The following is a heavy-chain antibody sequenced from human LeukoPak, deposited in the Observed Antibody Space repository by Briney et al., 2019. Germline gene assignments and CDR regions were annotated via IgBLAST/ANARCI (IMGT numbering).Heavy chain of an antibody. D-gene: IGHD2-2*01. Sequence: SETLSLTCAVYGGSFSGYYWSWICQPPGKGLEWIGEINHSGSTNYNPSLKSRVTISVDTSKNQFSLKLSSVTAADTAVYYCARRYCSSTSCYLGVENWFDPWGQGTLVTVSS. J-gene: IGHJ5*02. CDR2: INHSGST. CDR3: ARRYCSSTSCYLGVENWFDP. V-gene: IGHV4-34*01. CDR1: GGSFSGYY.